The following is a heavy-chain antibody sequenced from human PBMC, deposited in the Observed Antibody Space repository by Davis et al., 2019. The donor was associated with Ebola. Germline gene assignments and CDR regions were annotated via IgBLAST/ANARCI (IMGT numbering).Heavy chain of an antibody. D-gene: IGHD1-14*01. CDR2: IRSKANSYAT. CDR3: TSTDTRNRGDY. CDR1: GFTFSGSA. V-gene: IGHV3-73*01. J-gene: IGHJ4*02. Sequence: PGGSLRLSCAASGFTFSGSAMHWVRQASGKGLEWVGRIRSKANSYATAYAASVKGRFTISRDDSKNTAYLQMNSLKTEDTAVYYCTSTDTRNRGDYWGQGTLVTVSS.